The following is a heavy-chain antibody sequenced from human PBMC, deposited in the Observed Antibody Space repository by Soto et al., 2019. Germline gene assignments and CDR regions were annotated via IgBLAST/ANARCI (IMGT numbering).Heavy chain of an antibody. CDR1: GGSISSGGYS. CDR3: ARGPYYDPAGLGY. V-gene: IGHV4-30-2*01. D-gene: IGHD3-22*01. CDR2: IYHSGST. Sequence: TLSLTCAVSGGSISSGGYSWSWSRQPPGKGLEWIGYIYHSGSTYYNPSLKSRVTISVDRSKNQFSLKLSSVTAADTAVYYCARGPYYDPAGLGYWGQGTLVTVSS. J-gene: IGHJ4*02.